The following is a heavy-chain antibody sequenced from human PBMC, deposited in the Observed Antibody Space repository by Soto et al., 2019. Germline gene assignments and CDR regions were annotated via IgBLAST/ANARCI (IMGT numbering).Heavy chain of an antibody. J-gene: IGHJ4*02. D-gene: IGHD2-2*01. CDR2: INHSGST. Sequence: PSETLSLTCAVYCGSFSGYYWSWIRQPPGKGLEWIGEINHSGSTNYNPSLKSRVTISVDTSKNQFSLKLSSVTAADTAVYYCARGYCSSTSCQLPFDYWGQGTLVTVSS. CDR3: ARGYCSSTSCQLPFDY. CDR1: CGSFSGYY. V-gene: IGHV4-34*01.